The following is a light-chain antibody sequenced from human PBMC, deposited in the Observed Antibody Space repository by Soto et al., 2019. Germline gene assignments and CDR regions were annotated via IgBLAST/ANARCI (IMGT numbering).Light chain of an antibody. V-gene: IGKV1-5*03. CDR3: QLSNDFQYT. CDR2: KAT. Sequence: DIQMTQSPSTLSASVGDGVTITCRASQSIGSGLAWYQQKPGKAPELMSYKATNLQGGVPSRFSGSGSGTDFSLTISSVQPVDSATYYCQLSNDFQYTFGQGTKLEI. CDR1: QSIGSG. J-gene: IGKJ2*01.